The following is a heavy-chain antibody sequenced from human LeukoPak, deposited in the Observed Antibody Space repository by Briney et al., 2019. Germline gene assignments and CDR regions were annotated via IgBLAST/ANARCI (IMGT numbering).Heavy chain of an antibody. J-gene: IGHJ4*02. CDR2: IYSSGSS. V-gene: IGHV4-61*02. CDR3: ARVGYSWDYYGSVSYYYYFDY. Sequence: SETLSLTCTVSGGSISSGSFNWIWMRQPAGQGLEWIGRIYSSGSSNYNPSLKSRVTISVYTSKNQFSLKLSSVTAADTAVYYCARVGYSWDYYGSVSYYYYFDYWGQGTLVTVSS. D-gene: IGHD3-10*01. CDR1: GGSISSGSFN.